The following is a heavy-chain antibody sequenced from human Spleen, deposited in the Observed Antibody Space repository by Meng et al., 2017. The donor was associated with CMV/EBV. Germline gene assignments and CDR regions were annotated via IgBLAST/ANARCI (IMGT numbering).Heavy chain of an antibody. D-gene: IGHD6-25*01. CDR2: IWYDESNT. J-gene: IGHJ6*02. V-gene: IGHV3-33*01. Sequence: GGSLRLSCAASGFTFSSYGMHWVRQAPGKGLEWVAVIWYDESNTYYADSVKGRFTVSRDNSKNMLYLEMNSLRAEDTAVYYCARDVAASGPKYYFYYGMDVWGQGTTVTVSS. CDR1: GFTFSSYG. CDR3: ARDVAASGPKYYFYYGMDV.